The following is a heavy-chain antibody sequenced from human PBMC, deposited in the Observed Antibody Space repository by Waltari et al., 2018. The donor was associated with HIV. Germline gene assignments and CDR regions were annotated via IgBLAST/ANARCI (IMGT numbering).Heavy chain of an antibody. J-gene: IGHJ4*02. V-gene: IGHV3-74*01. CDR2: INSVGSST. CDR3: ARAGRDGKLPPDY. Sequence: EVQLVESGGGLVQPGGSLRLSCAASGFTFSSYWTHWVRQAPGKGLVWVSRINSVGSSTSDADSGKGRFTISRDNAKNTLYLQMNSLRAEDTAVYYGARAGRDGKLPPDYWGQGTLVTVSS. CDR1: GFTFSSYW. D-gene: IGHD1-7*01.